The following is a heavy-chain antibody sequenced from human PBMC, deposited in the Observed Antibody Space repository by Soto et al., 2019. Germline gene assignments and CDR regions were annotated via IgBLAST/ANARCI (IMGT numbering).Heavy chain of an antibody. J-gene: IGHJ6*02. Sequence: QVQLQESGPGLVKPSQTLSLTCTVSGGSISSGGYYWTWIRQHPGKGLEWIGYNYYSGITYYNPSPKGPVTXSXAXPXXQFSLSLSSVTAADTAVYYCARGSSIAGLYYGMDVWGQGTTVTVSS. D-gene: IGHD6-6*01. CDR3: ARGSSIAGLYYGMDV. V-gene: IGHV4-31*01. CDR2: NYYSGIT. CDR1: GGSISSGGYY.